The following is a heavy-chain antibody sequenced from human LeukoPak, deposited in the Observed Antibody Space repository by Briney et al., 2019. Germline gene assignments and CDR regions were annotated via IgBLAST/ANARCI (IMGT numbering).Heavy chain of an antibody. CDR2: IKEDGSEK. D-gene: IGHD3-10*01. Sequence: PGGSLRLSCAASGFTLSSYWMSWVRQAPGKGLEWVANIKEDGSEKYYVDSVKGRFTISRDNAQNSVYLQMNSLTAEDTALYYCARDWVAGVPFDAFDIWGQGTMVSVSS. CDR1: GFTLSSYW. J-gene: IGHJ3*02. CDR3: ARDWVAGVPFDAFDI. V-gene: IGHV3-7*03.